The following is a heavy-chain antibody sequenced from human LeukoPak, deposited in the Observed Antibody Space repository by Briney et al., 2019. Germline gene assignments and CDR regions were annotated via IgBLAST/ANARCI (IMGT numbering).Heavy chain of an antibody. D-gene: IGHD3-10*01. J-gene: IGHJ3*02. CDR3: AREPGIGYAFDI. CDR1: GFTFASSW. Sequence: GGSLRLSCVVSGFTFASSWMTWVRQAPGKGLEWVANIKEDGSEKHYVDSVKGRFTISRDNAKNSLYLQMDSLRAEDTAVYYCAREPGIGYAFDIWGQGTMVTVSS. CDR2: IKEDGSEK. V-gene: IGHV3-7*01.